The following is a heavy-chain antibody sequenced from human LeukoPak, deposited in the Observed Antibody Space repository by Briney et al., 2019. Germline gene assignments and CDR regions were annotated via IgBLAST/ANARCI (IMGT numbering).Heavy chain of an antibody. Sequence: SVKVSCKASGYTFTSYDINWVRQATGQGLEWMGWMNPNSGNTGYAQKFQGRVTMTRNTSISTAYMELSSLRSEDTAVYYCASSVGGSGSYYKPYYYYYGMDVWGQGTTVTVSS. J-gene: IGHJ6*02. CDR1: GYTFTSYD. CDR2: MNPNSGNT. CDR3: ASSVGGSGSYYKPYYYYYGMDV. V-gene: IGHV1-8*01. D-gene: IGHD3-10*01.